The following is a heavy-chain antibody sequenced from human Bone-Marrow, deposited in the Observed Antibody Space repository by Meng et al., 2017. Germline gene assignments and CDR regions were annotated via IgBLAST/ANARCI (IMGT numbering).Heavy chain of an antibody. CDR3: ARVVLYDILTGYPFDY. V-gene: IGHV1-2*06. Sequence: KQPVAPVKSSSKASAYTFTGYDRHLVRQSLGQGLEWMGRINPNSGGTNYAQKFQGRVTMTRDTSISTAYMELSRLRSDDTAVYYCARVVLYDILTGYPFDYWGQGTLVTVS. J-gene: IGHJ4*02. D-gene: IGHD3-9*01. CDR2: INPNSGGT. CDR1: AYTFTGYD.